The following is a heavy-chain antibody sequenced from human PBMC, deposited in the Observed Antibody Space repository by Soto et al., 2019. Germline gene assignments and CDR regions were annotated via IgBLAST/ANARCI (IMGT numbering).Heavy chain of an antibody. V-gene: IGHV4-39*01. J-gene: IGHJ5*02. CDR2: IYYSGST. D-gene: IGHD3-10*01. CDR3: ARLGRVSGGFDP. CDR1: GGSISSSSYY. Sequence: QLQLQESGPGLVKPSETLSLTCTVSGGSISSSSYYWGWIRQPPGKGLEWIGSIYYSGSTYYNPSLKSRVTISVDTSKNQFSLKLSSVTAADTAVYYCARLGRVSGGFDPWGQGTLVTVSS.